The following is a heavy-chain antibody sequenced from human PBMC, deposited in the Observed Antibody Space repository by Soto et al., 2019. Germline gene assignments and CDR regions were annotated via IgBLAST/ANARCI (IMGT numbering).Heavy chain of an antibody. V-gene: IGHV4-30-4*02. CDR3: AREGPYYYDSSGFDAFDI. CDR1: GGSISSGDYY. Sequence: SSETLSLTCTFSGGSISSGDYYWSWIRQPPGKGLEWIGYIYYSGSTYYNPSLKSRVTISVDTSKNQFSLKLSSVTAADTAVYYCAREGPYYYDSSGFDAFDIWGQGTMVTVSS. CDR2: IYYSGST. J-gene: IGHJ3*02. D-gene: IGHD3-22*01.